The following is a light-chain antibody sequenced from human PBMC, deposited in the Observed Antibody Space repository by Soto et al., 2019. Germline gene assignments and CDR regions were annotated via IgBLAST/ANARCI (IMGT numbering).Light chain of an antibody. CDR2: AAS. CDR3: QQYNNWPPII. V-gene: IGKV1-27*01. CDR1: QGISNY. Sequence: DIQMTQSPSSLSASVGDRFTITCRSSQGISNYLAWYQQKPGKVPKLLIYAASTLQSGVPSRFSGSGSGTDFTLTISSLQSEDFAVYYCQQYNNWPPIIFGQGTRMEIK. J-gene: IGKJ5*01.